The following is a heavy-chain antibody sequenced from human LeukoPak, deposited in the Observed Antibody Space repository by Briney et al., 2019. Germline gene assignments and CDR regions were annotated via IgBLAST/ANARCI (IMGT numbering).Heavy chain of an antibody. CDR3: ARVWKATYYGSGSSWFDY. J-gene: IGHJ4*02. CDR1: GYTFTGYY. CDR2: FNPNSGGT. D-gene: IGHD3-10*01. Sequence: ASVKVSCKASGYTFTGYYMHWLRQAPGQGLEWMGWFNPNSGGTNYAQEFQGRVTMTRDTSISTAYMELSRLRSDDTAVYYCARVWKATYYGSGSSWFDYLGQGTLVTVSS. V-gene: IGHV1-2*02.